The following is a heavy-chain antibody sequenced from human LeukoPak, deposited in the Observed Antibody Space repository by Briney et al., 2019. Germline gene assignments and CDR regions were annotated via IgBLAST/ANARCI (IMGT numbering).Heavy chain of an antibody. D-gene: IGHD6-19*01. J-gene: IGHJ4*02. CDR2: INPSGGST. CDR1: GYTFTSYY. CDR3: ARALIAVAGNGYFDY. Sequence: GASVKVSCKASGYTFTSYYMHWVRQAPGQGLEWMGIINPSGGSTSYAQKFQGRVTMTRDTSTSTVYMELSSLRSEDTAVYYCARALIAVAGNGYFDYWGQGTLVTVSS. V-gene: IGHV1-46*03.